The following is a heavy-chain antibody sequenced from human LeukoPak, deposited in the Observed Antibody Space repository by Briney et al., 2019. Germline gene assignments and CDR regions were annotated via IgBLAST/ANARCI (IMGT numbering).Heavy chain of an antibody. CDR1: GFSFTSYW. CDR2: IFPGDSGT. J-gene: IGHJ6*02. CDR3: ARLVDYATYYYYGMDV. D-gene: IGHD2-8*02. Sequence: GESLKISCKGSGFSFTSYWIAWVRQMPGKGLEWMGIIFPGDSGTRYSPSFQGQVTISADTSISAAYLQWSSLKASDTAIYYCARLVDYATYYYYGMDVWGQGTSVTVSS. V-gene: IGHV5-51*01.